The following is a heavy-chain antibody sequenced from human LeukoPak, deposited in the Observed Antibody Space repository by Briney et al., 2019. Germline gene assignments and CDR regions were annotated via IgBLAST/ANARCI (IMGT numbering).Heavy chain of an antibody. CDR2: FSYSGST. CDR1: GGSISTYY. J-gene: IGHJ4*02. Sequence: SETLSLTCTVSGGSISTYYWNWIRLPPGKGLEWIGYFSYSGSTRYNPSLVSRVSISVDTSEKQFSRELRSVTAADTAVYYCARADYSGYDQRFDYWGQGTLVTVSS. V-gene: IGHV4-59*01. D-gene: IGHD5-12*01. CDR3: ARADYSGYDQRFDY.